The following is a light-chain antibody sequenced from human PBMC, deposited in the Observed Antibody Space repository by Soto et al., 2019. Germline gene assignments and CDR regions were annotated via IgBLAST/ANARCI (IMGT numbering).Light chain of an antibody. CDR2: DAS. CDR3: QQRSNWPIT. CDR1: QSVSSY. Sequence: EIVLTQSPATLSLSPGEIANLSCRASQSVSSYLAWYQQKPGQAPRLLIYDASNRATGIPARFSGSGSGTDFTLTISSLEPEDFAVYYCQQRSNWPITCGQGTRLEIK. V-gene: IGKV3-11*01. J-gene: IGKJ5*01.